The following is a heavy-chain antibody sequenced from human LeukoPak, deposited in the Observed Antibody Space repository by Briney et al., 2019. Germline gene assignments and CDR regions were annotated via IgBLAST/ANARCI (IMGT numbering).Heavy chain of an antibody. V-gene: IGHV1-69*13. CDR2: IIPIFGTA. J-gene: IGHJ6*03. CDR1: GGTFSSYA. Sequence: ASVKVSCKASGGTFSSYAISWVRQAPGQGLEWVGVIIPIFGTANYAQKFQGRVTITADESTSTAYMELSSLRSEDTAVYYCARGGYCSGGSCYSRYYYYYYMDVWGKGTTVTISS. CDR3: ARGGYCSGGSCYSRYYYYYYMDV. D-gene: IGHD2-15*01.